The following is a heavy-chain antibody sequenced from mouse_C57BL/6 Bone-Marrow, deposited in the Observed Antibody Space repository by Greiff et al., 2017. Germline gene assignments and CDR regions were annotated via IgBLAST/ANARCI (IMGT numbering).Heavy chain of an antibody. CDR3: ARALYGSTLYYFDY. V-gene: IGHV5-17*01. D-gene: IGHD1-1*01. CDR2: ISSGSSTI. CDR1: GFTFSDYG. J-gene: IGHJ2*01. Sequence: DVMLVESGGGLVKPGGSLKLSCAASGFTFSDYGMHWVRQAPEKGLAWVAYISSGSSTIYYADTVKGRFTISRDNAKNTLFLQMTSLRSEDTAMYYCARALYGSTLYYFDYWGQGTTLTVSS.